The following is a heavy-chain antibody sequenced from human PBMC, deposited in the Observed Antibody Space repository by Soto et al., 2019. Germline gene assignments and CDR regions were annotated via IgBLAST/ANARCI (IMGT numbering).Heavy chain of an antibody. Sequence: PSETLSLTCSVSSASLSSSTYYWTWTRQPPGKGLEWIGCVYNGATTSYNPSLKSRVTISVDTSKNQFSLKLTSVTAADTAMYYCARDDSERPATYWGQGTLVTVSS. V-gene: IGHV4-61*01. CDR3: ARDDSERPATY. CDR1: SASLSSSTYY. CDR2: VYNGATT. D-gene: IGHD3-10*01. J-gene: IGHJ4*02.